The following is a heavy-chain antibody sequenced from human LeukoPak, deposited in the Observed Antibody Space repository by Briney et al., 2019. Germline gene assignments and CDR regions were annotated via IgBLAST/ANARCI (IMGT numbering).Heavy chain of an antibody. CDR2: ISSTGSHI. Sequence: PGGSLRLSCAASGFTLSTFDMNWVRQAPGKGLEWVSSISSTGSHIYYADSVKGRFTISRDNAKNSLYLQMNSLRAEDTAVYYCARDTYPRWQTDLWGQGTLVTVSS. J-gene: IGHJ5*02. V-gene: IGHV3-21*01. CDR3: ARDTYPRWQTDL. CDR1: GFTLSTFD. D-gene: IGHD4-23*01.